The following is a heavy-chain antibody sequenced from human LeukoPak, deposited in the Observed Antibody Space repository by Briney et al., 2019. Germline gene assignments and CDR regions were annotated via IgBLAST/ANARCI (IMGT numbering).Heavy chain of an antibody. CDR2: ISEEGSNK. Sequence: PGRSLILACAASGFTFSSYAMHWVRQAPGKWLEWVSFISEEGSNKYYADSVKGRFTISRDTSTNTLYLQLNSLRAEDTAVYYCASTFPLDEYYYYYGMDVWGQGTTVTVSS. CDR1: GFTFSSYA. CDR3: ASTFPLDEYYYYYGMDV. V-gene: IGHV3-30-3*01. D-gene: IGHD3-3*01. J-gene: IGHJ6*02.